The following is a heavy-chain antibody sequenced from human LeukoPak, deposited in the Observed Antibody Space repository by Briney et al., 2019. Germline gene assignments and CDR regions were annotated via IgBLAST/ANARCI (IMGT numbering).Heavy chain of an antibody. V-gene: IGHV5-51*01. CDR2: IYPGDSDT. CDR3: SRPIAGYSLDY. CDR1: GYSFTSYW. Sequence: AESLKISCKGSGYSFTSYWIGWVRQMPARGLEWMGIIYPGDSDTTYSPSFQGQVTISADKSINTVYLQWSSLKASDTAMYYCSRPIAGYSLDYWGQGTLVTVSS. D-gene: IGHD5-24*01. J-gene: IGHJ4*02.